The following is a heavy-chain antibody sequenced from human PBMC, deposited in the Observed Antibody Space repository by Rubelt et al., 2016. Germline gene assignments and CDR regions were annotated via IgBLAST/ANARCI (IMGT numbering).Heavy chain of an antibody. CDR3: VKAHNLYRSSTSCYYDAFDI. CDR1: GFTFSSYA. V-gene: IGHV3-64D*06. CDR2: ISSNGGST. D-gene: IGHD2-2*01. Sequence: EVQLVESGGGLVQPGGSLRLSCAASGFTFSSYAMHWVRQAPGKGLEYVSAISSNGGSTYYADSVKGRFTISRDNSKNTLYLQMSRLRAEDTAVYYCVKAHNLYRSSTSCYYDAFDIWGQGTMVTVSS. J-gene: IGHJ3*02.